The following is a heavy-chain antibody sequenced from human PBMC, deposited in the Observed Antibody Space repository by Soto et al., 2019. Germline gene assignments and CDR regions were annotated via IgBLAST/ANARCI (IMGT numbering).Heavy chain of an antibody. CDR2: IYYSGST. V-gene: IGHV4-59*01. CDR3: ARGSVSSWYFWFDP. Sequence: SETLSLTCTVPGGSISSYYWSWIRQPPGKGLEWIGYIYYSGSTNYNPSLKSRVTISVDTSKNQFSLKLSSVTAADTAVYYCARGSVSSWYFWFDPWGQGTLVTVSS. CDR1: GGSISSYY. D-gene: IGHD6-13*01. J-gene: IGHJ5*02.